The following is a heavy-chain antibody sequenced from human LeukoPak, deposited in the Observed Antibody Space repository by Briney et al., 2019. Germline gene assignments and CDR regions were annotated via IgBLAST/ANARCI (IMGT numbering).Heavy chain of an antibody. CDR3: AHGTAIVGADDAFDI. V-gene: IGHV1-8*01. J-gene: IGHJ3*02. CDR2: MNPNSGNT. Sequence: ASVKVSCKASGYTFTGYDINWVRQATGQGLEWMGWMNPNSGNTGYAQKFQGRVTMTRNTSISTAYMELSSLRSEDTAVYYCAHGTAIVGADDAFDIWGQGTMVTVSS. D-gene: IGHD1-26*01. CDR1: GYTFTGYD.